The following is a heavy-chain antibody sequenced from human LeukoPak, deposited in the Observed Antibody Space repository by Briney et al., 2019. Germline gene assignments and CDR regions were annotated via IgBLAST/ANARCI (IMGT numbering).Heavy chain of an antibody. D-gene: IGHD4-23*01. V-gene: IGHV1-69*13. Sequence: ASVKVSCKASGGTFSSYAISWVRQAPGQGLEWMGGIIPIFGTANYAQKFQGRVTITADEATSTAYMELSSLRSEDTAVYYCARETLGGRGYYYYGMDVWGQGTTVTVSS. CDR3: ARETLGGRGYYYYGMDV. CDR2: IIPIFGTA. CDR1: GGTFSSYA. J-gene: IGHJ6*02.